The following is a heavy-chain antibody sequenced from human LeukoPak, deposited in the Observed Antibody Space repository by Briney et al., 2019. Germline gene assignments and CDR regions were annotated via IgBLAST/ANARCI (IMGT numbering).Heavy chain of an antibody. J-gene: IGHJ5*02. Sequence: GGSLRLSCAASGFTFTTYWMHWVRQAPGKGLEWVSAISASGGATYYADSVKGRFTISRDNSKNTLSLQMSNLRAEDTAVYSCAKGGYCSGVTCKGRNWFDPWGQGSLVTVSS. CDR2: ISASGGAT. D-gene: IGHD2-15*01. V-gene: IGHV3-23*01. CDR3: AKGGYCSGVTCKGRNWFDP. CDR1: GFTFTTYW.